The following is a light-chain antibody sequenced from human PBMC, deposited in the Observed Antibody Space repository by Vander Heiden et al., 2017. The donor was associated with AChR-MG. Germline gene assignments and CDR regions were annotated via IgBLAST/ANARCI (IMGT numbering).Light chain of an antibody. Sequence: QSMLTPPPTASGTPAQSVTISCSGSSSNSGSNTVNCYQQLPGTAPKVLIYSNNQRPSGVPDRFSGSKSGTSASLAISGLQSEDEADYYCAAWDDSLNGQWVFGGGTKLTVL. V-gene: IGLV1-44*01. CDR1: SSNSGSNT. CDR2: SNN. J-gene: IGLJ3*02. CDR3: AAWDDSLNGQWV.